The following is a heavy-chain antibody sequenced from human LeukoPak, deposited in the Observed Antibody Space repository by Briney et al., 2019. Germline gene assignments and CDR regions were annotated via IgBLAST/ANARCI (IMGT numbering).Heavy chain of an antibody. J-gene: IGHJ4*02. CDR2: INSDGSST. D-gene: IGHD1-26*01. Sequence: GGSLRLSCAASGFTFSGYWMHWVRQAPGKGLVWVSRINSDGSSTSYADSVKGRFTISRDNSKNTLYLQMNSLRAEDTAVYYCARYSGSYWDFDYWGQGTLVTVSS. CDR1: GFTFSGYW. CDR3: ARYSGSYWDFDY. V-gene: IGHV3-74*01.